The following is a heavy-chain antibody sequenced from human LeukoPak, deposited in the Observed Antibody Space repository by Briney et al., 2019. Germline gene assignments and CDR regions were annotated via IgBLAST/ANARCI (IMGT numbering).Heavy chain of an antibody. D-gene: IGHD4-23*01. V-gene: IGHV3-48*01. CDR3: ARSNSGPDY. J-gene: IGHJ4*02. CDR1: GFSFNVYS. Sequence: GGSLRLSCGASGFSFNVYSMSWVRQAPGKGLEWIAYITSSGRTIHYADSVKGRFTISRDNAKDSLYLQMNSLRVEDTAMYYCARSNSGPDYWGQGTLVIVPS. CDR2: ITSSGRTI.